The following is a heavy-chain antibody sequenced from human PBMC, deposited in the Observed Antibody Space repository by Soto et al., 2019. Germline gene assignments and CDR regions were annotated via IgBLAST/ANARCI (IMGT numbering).Heavy chain of an antibody. CDR2: IWYDGSNK. Sequence: QVQLVESGGGVVQPGRSLRLSCAASGFTFSSYGMHWVRQAPGKGLEWVAVIWYDGSNKYYADTVKGRFTISRDNSKNELYLQMNSLRAEDTAVYYCARIGYYASSGYYYYYYGMDVWGQGTTVTVSS. D-gene: IGHD3-22*01. CDR1: GFTFSSYG. CDR3: ARIGYYASSGYYYYYYGMDV. V-gene: IGHV3-33*01. J-gene: IGHJ6*02.